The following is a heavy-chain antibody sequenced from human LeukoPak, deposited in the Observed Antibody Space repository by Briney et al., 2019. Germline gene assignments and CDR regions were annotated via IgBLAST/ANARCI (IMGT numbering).Heavy chain of an antibody. Sequence: ASVKVSCKASGYTFTRYFMHWVRQAPGQGLEWMGIINPSGGSTTYAQKFQGRVTMTRDMSPSTVYMELSSLRSEDTAVYYCARVSGDYSMPFDNWGQGTLVTVSS. D-gene: IGHD2/OR15-2a*01. CDR1: GYTFTRYF. CDR2: INPSGGST. CDR3: ARVSGDYSMPFDN. V-gene: IGHV1-46*01. J-gene: IGHJ4*02.